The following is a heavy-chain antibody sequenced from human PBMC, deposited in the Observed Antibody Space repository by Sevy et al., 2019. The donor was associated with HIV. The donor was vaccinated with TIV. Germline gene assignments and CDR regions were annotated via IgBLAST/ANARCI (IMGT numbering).Heavy chain of an antibody. V-gene: IGHV3-15*01. Sequence: GGSLRLSCAASGFTFSDAWMGWVRQAAGKGLECVGRIKSQSDGGTVEHAAPVKGRFTISRDDSKDTLYLQMNSLKTEDTAVYFCITYPRITTTGTGGFDPWGQGTLVTVSS. CDR2: IKSQSDGGTV. CDR1: GFTFSDAW. J-gene: IGHJ5*02. CDR3: ITYPRITTTGTGGFDP. D-gene: IGHD6-13*01.